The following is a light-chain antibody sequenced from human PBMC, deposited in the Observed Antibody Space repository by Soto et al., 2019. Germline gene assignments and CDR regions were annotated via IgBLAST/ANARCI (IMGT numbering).Light chain of an antibody. Sequence: QSVLPQPPSVSGAPGQRVTISCTGSSSNIGAGYDVHWYQQLPGTAPKLLIYGNSNRPSGVPDRFSGSKSGTSASLAITGLQAGDEADYYCQSYDSSLSGYVVFGGGTKLAVL. CDR3: QSYDSSLSGYVV. J-gene: IGLJ2*01. V-gene: IGLV1-40*01. CDR2: GNS. CDR1: SSNIGAGYD.